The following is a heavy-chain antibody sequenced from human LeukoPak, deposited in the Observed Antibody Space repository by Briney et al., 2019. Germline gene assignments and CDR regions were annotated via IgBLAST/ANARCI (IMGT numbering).Heavy chain of an antibody. CDR3: AREQWELRDFDL. CDR1: GYTFTGYY. D-gene: IGHD1-26*01. CDR2: INPNNGDT. V-gene: IGHV1-2*02. J-gene: IGHJ2*01. Sequence: ASVKVSCKASGYTFTGYYMHLVRQAPGQGLEWMGWINPNNGDTNYAQKFQGRVTMTRDTSISTAYMELSRLRSDDTAVYYCAREQWELRDFDLWGRGTLVTVSS.